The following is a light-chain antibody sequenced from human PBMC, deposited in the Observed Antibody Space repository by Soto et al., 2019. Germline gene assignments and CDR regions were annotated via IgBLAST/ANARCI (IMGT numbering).Light chain of an antibody. CDR2: DAS. V-gene: IGKV1-5*01. J-gene: IGKJ1*01. Sequence: DSQLTQSPSTLSASVGDRVTITCRASQSGSSWLAWYQQTPGEAPKVLIYDASSLESGVPSRFTGSGSGTEFTLTISRLQPDDFATYYCQQYNSYSWTFGQGTKVDI. CDR3: QQYNSYSWT. CDR1: QSGSSW.